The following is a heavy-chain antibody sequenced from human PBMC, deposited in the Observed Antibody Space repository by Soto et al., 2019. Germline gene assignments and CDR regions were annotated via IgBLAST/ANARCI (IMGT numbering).Heavy chain of an antibody. CDR1: GCAFSSYA. CDR2: ISGSGGST. J-gene: IGHJ6*03. Sequence: GGSLRLSCAASGCAFSSYAMSWVRQAPGKGLEWVSAISGSGGSTYYADSVKGRFTISRDNSKNTLYLQMNSLRAEDTAVYYCAKNRLRFLEWLFYMDVWGKGTTVTVSS. V-gene: IGHV3-23*01. D-gene: IGHD3-3*01. CDR3: AKNRLRFLEWLFYMDV.